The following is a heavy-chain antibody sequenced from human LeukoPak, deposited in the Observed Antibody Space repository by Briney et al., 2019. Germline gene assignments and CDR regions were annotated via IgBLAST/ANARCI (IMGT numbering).Heavy chain of an antibody. J-gene: IGHJ4*02. D-gene: IGHD3-10*01. CDR3: ASSGAGSGSYYLDAFNY. V-gene: IGHV3-30*04. Sequence: QPGRSLRLSCAASGFTFSSYAMHWVRQAPGKGLEWEAVISYDGSNKYYADSVKGRFTISRDNSKNTLYLQMNSLRAEDTAVYYCASSGAGSGSYYLDAFNYWGQGTLVTVSS. CDR1: GFTFSSYA. CDR2: ISYDGSNK.